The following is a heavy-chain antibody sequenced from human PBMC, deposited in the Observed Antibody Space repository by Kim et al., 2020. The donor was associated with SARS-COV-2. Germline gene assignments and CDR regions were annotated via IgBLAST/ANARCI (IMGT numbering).Heavy chain of an antibody. CDR3: ARDPKDFWSGYYRNYYYYGMDV. CDR2: ISAYNGNT. CDR1: GYTFTSYG. J-gene: IGHJ6*02. Sequence: ASVKVSCKASGYTFTSYGISWVRQAPGQGLEWMGWISAYNGNTNYAQKLQGRVTMTTDTSTSTAYMELRSLRSDDTAVYYCARDPKDFWSGYYRNYYYYGMDVWGQWTTVTVSS. D-gene: IGHD3-3*01. V-gene: IGHV1-18*01.